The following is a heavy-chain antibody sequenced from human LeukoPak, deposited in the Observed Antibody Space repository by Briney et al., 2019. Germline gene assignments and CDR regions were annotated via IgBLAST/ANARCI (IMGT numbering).Heavy chain of an antibody. CDR3: AKKLLWFGELFDY. CDR2: ISGSGGST. D-gene: IGHD3-10*01. V-gene: IGHV3-23*01. J-gene: IGHJ4*02. Sequence: GGSLRLSCAASGFTFSSYAMSWVRQAPGKGLEWVSGISGSGGSTYYADSVKGRFTISRDNSKNTLYLQMNSLRAEDTAVYYCAKKLLWFGELFDYWGQGTLVTVSS. CDR1: GFTFSSYA.